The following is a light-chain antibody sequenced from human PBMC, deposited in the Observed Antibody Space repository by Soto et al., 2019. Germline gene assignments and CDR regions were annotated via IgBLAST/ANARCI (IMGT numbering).Light chain of an antibody. CDR1: SSDVGGYNY. Sequence: QSVLTQPASVSGSPGQSITISCTGTSSDVGGYNYVSWYQQHPGKAPKLMIYEVSNRPSGVSNRFSGSKSGNTASLTISGLQAEDEADYYCCSYAGSSTTYVFGTGTKVT. CDR3: CSYAGSSTTYV. V-gene: IGLV2-14*01. CDR2: EVS. J-gene: IGLJ1*01.